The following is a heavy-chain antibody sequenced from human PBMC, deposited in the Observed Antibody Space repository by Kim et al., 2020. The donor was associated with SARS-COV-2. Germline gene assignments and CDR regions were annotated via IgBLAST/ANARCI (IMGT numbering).Heavy chain of an antibody. D-gene: IGHD4-17*01. CDR2: T. Sequence: TNNNPTTNSRDTISVDTSKNQFSLKLSSVTAADTAVYYCARGEYGDYVDYWGQGTLVTVSS. J-gene: IGHJ4*02. CDR3: ARGEYGDYVDY. V-gene: IGHV4-59*09.